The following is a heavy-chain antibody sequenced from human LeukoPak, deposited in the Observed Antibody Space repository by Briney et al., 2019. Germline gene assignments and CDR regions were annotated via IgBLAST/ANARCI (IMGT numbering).Heavy chain of an antibody. CDR2: ISGSGGST. D-gene: IGHD2-2*01. CDR1: GFTFSSYA. CDR3: AKDRGVGYCSSTSCYNWFDP. J-gene: IGHJ5*02. Sequence: GGSLRLSCAASGFTFSSYAVSWVRQAPGKGLEWVSAISGSGGSTYYADSVKGRFTISRDNSKNTLYLQMNSLRAEDTAVYYCAKDRGVGYCSSTSCYNWFDPWGQGTLVTVSS. V-gene: IGHV3-23*01.